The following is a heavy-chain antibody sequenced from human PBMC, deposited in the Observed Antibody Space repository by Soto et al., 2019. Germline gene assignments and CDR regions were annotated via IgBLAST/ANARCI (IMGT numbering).Heavy chain of an antibody. CDR3: ARHLIAVAGGY. Sequence: SVKVSCKASGGTFSSYAIRWVRRAPGQGLEWMGGIIPIFGTANYAQKFQGRVTSTADESTSTADMELSSLRSEDTAVYYCARHLIAVAGGYWGQGILVNVSS. CDR1: GGTFSSYA. J-gene: IGHJ4*02. V-gene: IGHV1-69*13. D-gene: IGHD6-19*01. CDR2: IIPIFGTA.